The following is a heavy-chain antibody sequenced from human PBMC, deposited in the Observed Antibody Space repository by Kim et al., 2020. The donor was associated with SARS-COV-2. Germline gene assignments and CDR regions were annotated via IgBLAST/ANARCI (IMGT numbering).Heavy chain of an antibody. J-gene: IGHJ5*02. Sequence: TKYSQKFQGRVTITRDTSASTAYMELSSLRSEDTAVYYCARARFLGWFDPWGQGTLVTVSS. CDR3: ARARFLGWFDP. CDR2: T. V-gene: IGHV1-3*01. D-gene: IGHD3-3*01.